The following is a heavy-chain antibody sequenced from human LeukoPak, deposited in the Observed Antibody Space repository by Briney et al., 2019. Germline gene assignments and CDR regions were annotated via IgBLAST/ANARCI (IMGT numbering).Heavy chain of an antibody. D-gene: IGHD4-11*01. J-gene: IGHJ4*02. V-gene: IGHV4-59*01. Sequence: PSETLSLTCAVYGGSFSGYYWSWIRQPPGKGLEWIGYIYYSGNTNYNPSLKSRVTISVDTSKNQFSLKLSSVTAADTAVYYCARDLDHSIYGYFDYWGQGTLVTVSS. CDR1: GGSFSGYY. CDR2: IYYSGNT. CDR3: ARDLDHSIYGYFDY.